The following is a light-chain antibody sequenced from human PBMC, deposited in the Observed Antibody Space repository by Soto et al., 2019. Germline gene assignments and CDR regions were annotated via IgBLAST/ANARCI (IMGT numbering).Light chain of an antibody. CDR3: AAWDDSLNAWA. J-gene: IGLJ3*02. CDR2: SSD. V-gene: IGLV1-44*01. Sequence: QSVLTQPPSASGTPGQRVTISCSGSSSNIGRNTVKWYRQLPGTAPKLLLGSSDQRPSGVPDRFSASQSGTSASLAISGLQSEDEADYICAAWDDSLNAWAFGGGTKLTVL. CDR1: SSNIGRNT.